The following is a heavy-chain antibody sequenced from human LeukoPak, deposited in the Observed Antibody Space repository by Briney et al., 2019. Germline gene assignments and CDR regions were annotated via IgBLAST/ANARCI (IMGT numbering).Heavy chain of an antibody. Sequence: GGSLRLSCAASEFTFRNYWMSWVRQAPGKGLEWVSYISSSGSTIYYADSVKGRFTISRDNAKNSLYLQMNSLRAEDTAVYYCARRGTRITIFGVVTKIDYWGQGTLVTVSS. CDR1: EFTFRNYW. J-gene: IGHJ4*02. D-gene: IGHD3-3*01. CDR2: ISSSGSTI. V-gene: IGHV3-11*04. CDR3: ARRGTRITIFGVVTKIDY.